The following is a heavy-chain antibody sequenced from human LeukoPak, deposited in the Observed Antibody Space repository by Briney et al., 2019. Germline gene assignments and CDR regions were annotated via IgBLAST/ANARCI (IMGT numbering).Heavy chain of an antibody. D-gene: IGHD1-7*01. CDR2: ISAYNGNT. V-gene: IGHV1-18*01. Sequence: ASVKVSCKASGYTFTSYGISWVRQAPGQGLEWMGWISAYNGNTNYAQKLQGRVTMTTNTSTVTAYMELRSLRSDDTAVYYCARAIGITGTNWFDPWGQGTLVTVSS. CDR3: ARAIGITGTNWFDP. CDR1: GYTFTSYG. J-gene: IGHJ5*02.